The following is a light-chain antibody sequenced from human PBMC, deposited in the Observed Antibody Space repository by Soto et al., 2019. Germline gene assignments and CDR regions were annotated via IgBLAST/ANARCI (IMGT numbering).Light chain of an antibody. J-gene: IGKJ2*01. CDR3: QQRSNWLVT. CDR2: DAS. V-gene: IGKV3-11*01. CDR1: QSVSSY. Sequence: EIVLTQSPATLSLSPGERATLSCRASQSVSSYLAWYQQKPGQAPRLLIYDASNRATGIPARFSGSGSGTDFTLTITSLEPDAFAVYYCQQRSNWLVTFGQGTKLEIK.